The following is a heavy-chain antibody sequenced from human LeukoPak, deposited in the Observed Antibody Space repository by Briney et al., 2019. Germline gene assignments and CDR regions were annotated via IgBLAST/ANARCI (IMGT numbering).Heavy chain of an antibody. J-gene: IGHJ4*02. CDR3: TTNSYGDYFDY. D-gene: IGHD5-18*01. V-gene: IGHV3-15*01. CDR2: IKSKTDGGTT. CDR1: GFTFSNAW. Sequence: GGSLRLSCAASGFTFSNAWMSWVRQAPGKGLEWVGRIKSKTDGGTTDCAAPVKGRFTISRDDSKNTLYLQMNSLKTEDTAVYYCTTNSYGDYFDYWGQGTLVTVSS.